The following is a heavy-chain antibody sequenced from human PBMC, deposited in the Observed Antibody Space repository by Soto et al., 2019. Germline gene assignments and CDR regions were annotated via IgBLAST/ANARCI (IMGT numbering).Heavy chain of an antibody. CDR2: IFSSGTT. CDR1: GGSISSGNKY. V-gene: IGHV4-30-4*01. Sequence: SETLSLTCTVSGGSISSGNKYWSWIRQAPGKGLEWIGYIFSSGTTYYNPSLKSRLTMSLDRSQNQFSLRLASVTDADSAVYYCAKVPSPFDYYYAMDFWGQGNTVTVSS. D-gene: IGHD3-16*01. CDR3: AKVPSPFDYYYAMDF. J-gene: IGHJ6*02.